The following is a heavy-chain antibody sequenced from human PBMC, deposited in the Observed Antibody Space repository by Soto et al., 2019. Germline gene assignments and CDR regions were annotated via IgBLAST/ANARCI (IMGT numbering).Heavy chain of an antibody. D-gene: IGHD2-15*01. J-gene: IGHJ4*02. CDR2: IWYDGSNN. CDR1: GFTFSGYG. CDR3: ASSLRGYCSGGSCYSGDY. V-gene: IGHV3-33*01. Sequence: GGALRLSCAASGFTFSGYGMHWVRQAPGKGLEWVAVIWYDGSNNYYADSVKGRFTISRDNSKNTLYLQMNSLRAEDTAVYYCASSLRGYCSGGSCYSGDYWGQGTLVTVSS.